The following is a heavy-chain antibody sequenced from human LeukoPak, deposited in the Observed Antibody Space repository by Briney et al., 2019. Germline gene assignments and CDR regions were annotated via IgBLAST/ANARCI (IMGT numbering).Heavy chain of an antibody. CDR3: ARDRVGAADYFDY. Sequence: GGSLRLSCAASGFTFSSYAMHWVRQAPGKGLEWVAVISYDGSNKYYADSVKGRFTISRDNSKNTLYLQMNSLRAEDTAVYYCARDRVGAADYFDYWGQGTLVTVSS. V-gene: IGHV3-30-3*01. CDR2: ISYDGSNK. D-gene: IGHD1-26*01. CDR1: GFTFSSYA. J-gene: IGHJ4*02.